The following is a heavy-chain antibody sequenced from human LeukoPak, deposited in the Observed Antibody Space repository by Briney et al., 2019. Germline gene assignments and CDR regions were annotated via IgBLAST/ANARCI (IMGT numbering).Heavy chain of an antibody. CDR1: GYTFTGYY. CDR3: ARDQESDGTMIVVVPPEGDYYYGMDV. Sequence: ASVKVSCKASGYTFTGYYMHWVRQAPGQGLEWMGWINPNSGGTNYAQKLQGRVTMTTDTSTSTAYMELRSLRSDDTAVYYCARDQESDGTMIVVVPPEGDYYYGMDVWGQGTTVTVSS. J-gene: IGHJ6*02. CDR2: INPNSGGT. D-gene: IGHD3-22*01. V-gene: IGHV1-2*02.